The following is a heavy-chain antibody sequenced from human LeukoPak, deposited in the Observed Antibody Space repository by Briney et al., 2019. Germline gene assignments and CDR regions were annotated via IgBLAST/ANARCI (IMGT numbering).Heavy chain of an antibody. D-gene: IGHD2-8*01. CDR1: GFIFSNYW. V-gene: IGHV3-7*04. J-gene: IGHJ6*02. CDR2: INQDGSGK. Sequence: PGGSLRLSCAASGFIFSNYWMSWVRQAPGKGLEWVVNINQDGSGKYPVDSVQGRFTISRDNSKDTLDLQMSSLRVEDTAVYYCARDTTEGVLSLEVWGQGTRVTVSS. CDR3: ARDTTEGVLSLEV.